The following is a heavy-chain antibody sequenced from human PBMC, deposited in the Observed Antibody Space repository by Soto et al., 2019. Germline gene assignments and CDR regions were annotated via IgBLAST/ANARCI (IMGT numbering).Heavy chain of an antibody. J-gene: IGHJ4*02. CDR2: ISASAAGT. D-gene: IGHD2-15*01. CDR1: GFTFSSYA. Sequence: GGSLRLSCAASGFTFSSYALTWVRQAPGKGLEWVSVISASAAGTYYADSVKGRFTISRDNSNNTLYLQMNSLRAEDTAVYYCAKGSGWSRLFFDYWGQGTLVTVSS. CDR3: AKGSGWSRLFFDY. V-gene: IGHV3-23*01.